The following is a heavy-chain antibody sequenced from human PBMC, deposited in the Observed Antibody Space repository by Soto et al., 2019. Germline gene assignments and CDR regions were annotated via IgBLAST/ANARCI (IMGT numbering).Heavy chain of an antibody. J-gene: IGHJ4*02. V-gene: IGHV3-23*01. CDR1: GFTFSSYA. CDR3: AKDRGGSYAFDY. CDR2: ISGSGGST. Sequence: EVQLLESGGGLVQPGGSLRLSCAASGFTFSSYAMSWVRQAPGKGLEWVSAISGSGGSTYYADSVKGRFTIPRDNSKSTLDLQMNSLRAEDTAVYYCAKDRGGSYAFDYWGQGTLVTVSS. D-gene: IGHD1-26*01.